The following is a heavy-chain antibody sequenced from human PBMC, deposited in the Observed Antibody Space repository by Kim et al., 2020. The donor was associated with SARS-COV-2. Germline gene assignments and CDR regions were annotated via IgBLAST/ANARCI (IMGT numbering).Heavy chain of an antibody. J-gene: IGHJ4*02. V-gene: IGHV3-7*03. CDR1: GFAFSSYW. D-gene: IGHD3-16*01. CDR3: GGGARDDY. Sequence: GGSLRLSCTASGFAFSSYWMTWIRQAPGKGLEWVANIKQDSSDTYYEDSVQGRFTISRNNAQTSLYLQLNSLSGEATDVYYCGGGARDDYCGQGTQASVS. CDR2: IKQDSSDT.